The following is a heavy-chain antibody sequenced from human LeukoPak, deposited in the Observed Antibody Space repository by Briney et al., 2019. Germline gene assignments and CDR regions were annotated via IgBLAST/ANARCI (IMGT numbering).Heavy chain of an antibody. CDR3: ARGPPIVGATIDY. CDR1: GGSISSYY. D-gene: IGHD1-26*01. V-gene: IGHV4-59*12. CDR2: IYYSGST. Sequence: PSETLSLTCTVSGGSISSYYWSWIRQPPGKGLEWIGYIYYSGSTNYNPSLKSRVTISVDTSKNQFSLKLSSVTAADTAVYYCARGPPIVGATIDYWGQGTLVTVSS. J-gene: IGHJ4*02.